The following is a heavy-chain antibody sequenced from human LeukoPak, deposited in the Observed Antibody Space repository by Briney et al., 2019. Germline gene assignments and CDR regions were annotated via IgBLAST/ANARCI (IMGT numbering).Heavy chain of an antibody. CDR2: IYYSGST. CDR1: GGSISSYY. Sequence: SETLSLTCTVSGGSISSYYWSWIRQPPGKGLEWIGSIYYSGSTYYNPSLKSRVTISVDTSKNQFSLKLSSVTAADTAVYYCARLSSIAAAGTLFDYWGQGTLVTVSS. V-gene: IGHV4-39*01. CDR3: ARLSSIAAAGTLFDY. D-gene: IGHD6-13*01. J-gene: IGHJ4*02.